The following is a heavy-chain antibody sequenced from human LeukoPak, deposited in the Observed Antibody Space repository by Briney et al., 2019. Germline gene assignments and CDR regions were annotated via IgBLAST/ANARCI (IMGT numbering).Heavy chain of an antibody. D-gene: IGHD3-22*01. V-gene: IGHV4-34*01. CDR1: GGSSSGYY. J-gene: IGHJ4*02. CDR3: VTYYFDSSGPKKNY. CDR2: INHSGST. Sequence: PSETLSLTCAVYGGSSSGYYWSWIRQPPGKGLEWIGEINHSGSTNYDPSLKSRVTISVDTSKKQFSLKLSSVTAADTAVYYCVTYYFDSSGPKKNYWGQGTLVTVSS.